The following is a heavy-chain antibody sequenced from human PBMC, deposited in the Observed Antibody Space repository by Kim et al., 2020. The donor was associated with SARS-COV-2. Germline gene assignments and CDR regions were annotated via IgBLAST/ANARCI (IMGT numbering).Heavy chain of an antibody. CDR3: ASYGPLDY. V-gene: IGHV3-48*02. Sequence: STIYYADSVKGRFTISRDNAKNSLYLQMNSLRDEDTAVYYCASYGPLDYWGQGTLVTVSS. CDR2: STI. D-gene: IGHD4-17*01. J-gene: IGHJ4*02.